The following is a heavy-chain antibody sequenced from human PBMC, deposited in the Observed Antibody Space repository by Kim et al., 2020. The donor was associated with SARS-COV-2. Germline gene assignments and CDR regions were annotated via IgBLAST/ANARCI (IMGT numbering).Heavy chain of an antibody. D-gene: IGHD6-19*01. CDR3: AREPSSGWYEVDY. CDR2: ISYDGSNK. V-gene: IGHV3-30-3*01. CDR1: GFTFSSYA. Sequence: GGSLRLSCAASGFTFSSYAMHWVRQAPGKGLEWVAVISYDGSNKYYADSVKGRFTISRDNSKNTLYLQMNSLRAEDTAVYYCAREPSSGWYEVDYWGQGTLVTVSP. J-gene: IGHJ4*02.